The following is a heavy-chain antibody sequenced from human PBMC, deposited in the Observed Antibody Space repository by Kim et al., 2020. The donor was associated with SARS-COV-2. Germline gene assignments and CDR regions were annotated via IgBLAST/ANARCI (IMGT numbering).Heavy chain of an antibody. Sequence: GGSLRLSCAASGFTFSSYEMNWVRQAPGKGLEWVSYISSSGSTIYYADSVKGRFTIFRDNAKNSLYLQMNSLRAEDTAVYYCARDPYSSSYNYYGMDVWGQGTTVTVSS. J-gene: IGHJ6*02. CDR2: ISSSGSTI. CDR3: ARDPYSSSYNYYGMDV. CDR1: GFTFSSYE. D-gene: IGHD6-13*01. V-gene: IGHV3-48*03.